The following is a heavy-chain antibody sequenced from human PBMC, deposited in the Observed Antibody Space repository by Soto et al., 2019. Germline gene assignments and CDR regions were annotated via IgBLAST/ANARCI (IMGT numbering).Heavy chain of an antibody. J-gene: IGHJ5*02. CDR2: ISGSGVVT. CDR3: AKDQGFDP. V-gene: IGHV3-23*01. Sequence: GSLRLSFAASGFTFSSYAMSWVRQAPGKGLEWVSSISGSGVVTYYADSVKGRFTISRDGSKSTLYLQMNSLRAEDTALYYCAKDQGFDPWGQGTLVTVSS. CDR1: GFTFSSYA.